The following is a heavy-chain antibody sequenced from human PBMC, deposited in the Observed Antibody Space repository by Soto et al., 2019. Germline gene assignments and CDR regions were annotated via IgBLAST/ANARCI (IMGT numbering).Heavy chain of an antibody. Sequence: EVQLLESGGGLVQPGGSLKPSGAPPGFTFSRNAMSGVPQAPGKGLGWVSGIIGGGGATYYADSVKGRFTISRDNSKNTLYLQMNSLRAEDTAIYYCAKSEPYGSGSYYFDYWGQGTLVTVSS. CDR3: AKSEPYGSGSYYFDY. CDR2: IIGGGGAT. V-gene: IGHV3-23*01. CDR1: GFTFSRNA. D-gene: IGHD1-26*01. J-gene: IGHJ4*02.